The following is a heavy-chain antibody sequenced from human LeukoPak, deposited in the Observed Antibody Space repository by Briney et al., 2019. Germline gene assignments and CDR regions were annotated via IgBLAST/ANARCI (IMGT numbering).Heavy chain of an antibody. J-gene: IGHJ6*03. CDR1: GFTFSSYE. D-gene: IGHD5-12*01. CDR2: ISGSGGST. Sequence: PGGSLRLSCAASGFTFSSYEMNWVRQAPGKGLEWVSAISGSGGSTYYADSVKGRFTISRDNSKNTLYLQMNSLRAEDTAVYYCAKASIDIVATDYYMDVWGKGTTVTISS. V-gene: IGHV3-23*01. CDR3: AKASIDIVATDYYMDV.